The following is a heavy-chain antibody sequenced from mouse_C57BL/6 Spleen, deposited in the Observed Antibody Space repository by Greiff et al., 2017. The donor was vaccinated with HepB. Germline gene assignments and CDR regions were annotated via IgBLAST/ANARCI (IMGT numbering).Heavy chain of an antibody. J-gene: IGHJ4*01. CDR1: GFTFSDYG. CDR3: ASLLLYYYAMDY. Sequence: EVMLVESGGGLVKPGGSLKLSCAASGFTFSDYGMHWVRQAPEKGLEWVAYISSGSSTIYYADTVKGRFTISRDNAKNTLFLQMTSLRSEDTAMYYCASLLLYYYAMDYWGQGTSVTVSS. CDR2: ISSGSSTI. V-gene: IGHV5-17*01. D-gene: IGHD2-10*01.